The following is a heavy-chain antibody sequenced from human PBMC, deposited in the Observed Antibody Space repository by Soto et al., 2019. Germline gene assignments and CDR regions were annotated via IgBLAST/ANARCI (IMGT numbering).Heavy chain of an antibody. CDR1: GFTFNSYA. J-gene: IGHJ4*02. Sequence: QMHLVESGGGVVQAGTSLRLSCAASGFTFNSYAMHWVRQAPGKGLEWVALIWYDGSRMFFADSVRDRFTISRDTSLNXXHLQMSSLRAEDTGMYYCAKDVDPRAGVATAMFDFWGQGTLVTVTS. CDR3: AKDVDPRAGVATAMFDF. CDR2: IWYDGSRM. D-gene: IGHD5-12*01. V-gene: IGHV3-33*06.